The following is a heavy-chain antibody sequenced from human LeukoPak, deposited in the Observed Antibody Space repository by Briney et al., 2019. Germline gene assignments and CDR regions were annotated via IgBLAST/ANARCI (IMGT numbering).Heavy chain of an antibody. D-gene: IGHD4-17*01. CDR3: ARGPHYGDYRVDY. Sequence: NPSETLSLTCAVYGGSFSGYYWSWIRQPPGKGLEWIGEINHSGSTNYDPSLKSRVTISVDTSKNQFSLKLSSVTAADTAVYYCARGPHYGDYRVDYWGQGTLVTVSS. CDR2: INHSGST. J-gene: IGHJ4*02. V-gene: IGHV4-34*01. CDR1: GGSFSGYY.